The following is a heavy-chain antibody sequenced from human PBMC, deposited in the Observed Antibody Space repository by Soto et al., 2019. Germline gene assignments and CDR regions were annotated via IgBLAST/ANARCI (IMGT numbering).Heavy chain of an antibody. J-gene: IGHJ3*02. CDR3: ARSITMIVVVPTGDAFDI. D-gene: IGHD3-22*01. V-gene: IGHV4-28*01. CDR2: IYYSGST. CDR1: GYSISSSNW. Sequence: QVQLQESGPGLVKPSDTLSLTCAVSGYSISSSNWWGWIRQPPGTGLEWIGYIYYSGSTYYNPSRKSRVTMAVDTSKNQFSLTLSFVTAVDTAVYYCARSITMIVVVPTGDAFDILGQGTMVTVSS.